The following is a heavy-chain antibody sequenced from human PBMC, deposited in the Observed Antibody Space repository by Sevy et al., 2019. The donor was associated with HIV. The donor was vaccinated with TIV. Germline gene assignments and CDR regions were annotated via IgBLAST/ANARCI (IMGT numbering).Heavy chain of an antibody. V-gene: IGHV3-9*01. CDR3: AKDVSAYYYDSSGHNWFDP. D-gene: IGHD3-22*01. J-gene: IGHJ5*02. CDR1: GFTFDDYA. Sequence: GGSLRLSCAASGFTFDDYAMHWVRQAPGKGLEWVSGISWNGAGIGYAHSVKGRFTISRDNAKNTLYLQMNSLRAEDTAFKYCAKDVSAYYYDSSGHNWFDPWGQGALVTVSS. CDR2: ISWNGAGI.